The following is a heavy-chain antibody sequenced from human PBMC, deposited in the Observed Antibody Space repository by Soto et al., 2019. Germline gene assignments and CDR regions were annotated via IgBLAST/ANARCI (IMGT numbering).Heavy chain of an antibody. D-gene: IGHD3-3*01. J-gene: IGHJ5*02. Sequence: EVQLLESGGGLVQPGGSLRLSCAASGFTFSSYAMSWVRQAPGKGLEWVLAISGSGRSTYYADSVQSRFPISRDNSKNPLYLRMNSWRAEDTVLYYCAKRPVYDFWSGYYIALGQGTLVTVSS. CDR2: ISGSGRST. V-gene: IGHV3-23*01. CDR3: AKRPVYDFWSGYYIA. CDR1: GFTFSSYA.